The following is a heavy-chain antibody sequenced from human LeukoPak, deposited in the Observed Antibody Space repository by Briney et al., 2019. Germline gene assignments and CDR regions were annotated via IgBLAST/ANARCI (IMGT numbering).Heavy chain of an antibody. D-gene: IGHD3-9*01. Sequence: PSETLSLTCTVSGGSISSSSYYWGWIRQPPGKGLEWIGYIYYSGSTNYNPSLKSRVTISVDTSKNQFSLKLSSVTAADTAVYYCARGGDDILTGYVNWFDPWGQGTLVTVSS. CDR3: ARGGDDILTGYVNWFDP. CDR1: GGSISSSSYY. J-gene: IGHJ5*02. V-gene: IGHV4-61*05. CDR2: IYYSGST.